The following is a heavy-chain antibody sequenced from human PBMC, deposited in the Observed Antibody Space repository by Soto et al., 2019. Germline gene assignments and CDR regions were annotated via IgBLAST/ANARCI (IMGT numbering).Heavy chain of an antibody. D-gene: IGHD2-15*01. J-gene: IGHJ6*03. CDR3: VREGCTSGSCHYHYYHMDV. CDR1: GFSFSTYW. V-gene: IGHV3-74*01. Sequence: EVQLVESGGGLVQPGGSLRLSCAASGFSFSTYWMHWVRQAPGKGLVWVSRIDERGTSPNYADSVRGRFTISRDNAKNILFLEMNSLRAEDTAVYYCVREGCTSGSCHYHYYHMDVWGKGTTVTVSS. CDR2: IDERGTSP.